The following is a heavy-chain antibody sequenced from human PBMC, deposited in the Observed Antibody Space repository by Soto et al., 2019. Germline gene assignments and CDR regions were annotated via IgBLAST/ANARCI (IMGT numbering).Heavy chain of an antibody. CDR1: GFTFSSYA. J-gene: IGHJ6*02. CDR3: ARDQYDFWSGYRKVYYYYYGMDV. CDR2: ISYDGSNK. V-gene: IGHV3-30-3*01. Sequence: GGSLRLSCAASGFTFSSYAMHWVRQAPGKGLEWVAVISYDGSNKYYADSVKGRFTISRDNSKNTLYLQMNSLRAEDTAVYYCARDQYDFWSGYRKVYYYYYGMDVWGQGTTVTVSS. D-gene: IGHD3-3*01.